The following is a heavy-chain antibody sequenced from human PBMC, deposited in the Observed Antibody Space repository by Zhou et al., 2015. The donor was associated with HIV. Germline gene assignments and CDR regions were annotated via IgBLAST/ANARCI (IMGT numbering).Heavy chain of an antibody. CDR2: IIPIFGTA. D-gene: IGHD3-3*01. CDR3: ARMSLRFQFDP. V-gene: IGHV1-69*01. CDR1: GYTLSDYY. J-gene: IGHJ5*02. Sequence: AHLAQSGPEMKQPGASVRVSCWASGYTLSDYYIHWVRQAPGQGLEWMGGIIPIFGTANYIQKFQGRVIITADESTSTSYMELRSLRSEDTAIYYCARMSLRFQFDPWGQGTLVTVSS.